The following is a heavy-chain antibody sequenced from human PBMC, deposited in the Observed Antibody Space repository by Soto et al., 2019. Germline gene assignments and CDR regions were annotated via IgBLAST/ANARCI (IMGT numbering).Heavy chain of an antibody. CDR1: GGTFSSYA. V-gene: IGHV1-69*01. CDR3: AEADRAMVEEEYYYYYGMDV. Sequence: QVQLVQSGAEVKKPGSSVKVSCKASGGTFSSYAISWVRQAPGQGLEWMGGIIPIFGTANYAQKFQGRVTITADESTSTAYMELSSLRSEDTAVYYCAEADRAMVEEEYYYYYGMDVWGQGTTVTVSS. D-gene: IGHD5-18*01. CDR2: IIPIFGTA. J-gene: IGHJ6*02.